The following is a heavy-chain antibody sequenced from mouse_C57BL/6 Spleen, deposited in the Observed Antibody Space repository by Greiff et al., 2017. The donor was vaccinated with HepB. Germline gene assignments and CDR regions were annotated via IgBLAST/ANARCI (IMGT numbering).Heavy chain of an antibody. V-gene: IGHV1-50*01. Sequence: QVQLQQSGAELVKPGASVKLSCKASGYTFTSYWMQWVKQRPGQGLEWIGAIDPSDSYTNYNQKFKGKATLTVDTSSSTAYMQLSSLTSEDSAVYYCARGYSNLYYAMDYWGQGTSVTVSS. CDR1: GYTFTSYW. D-gene: IGHD2-5*01. CDR3: ARGYSNLYYAMDY. J-gene: IGHJ4*01. CDR2: IDPSDSYT.